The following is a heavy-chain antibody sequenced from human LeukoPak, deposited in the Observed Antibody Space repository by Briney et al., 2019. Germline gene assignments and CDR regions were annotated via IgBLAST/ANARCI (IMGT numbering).Heavy chain of an antibody. V-gene: IGHV3-11*01. CDR3: ARSLQESLVVTAIGAFDI. D-gene: IGHD2-21*02. CDR1: GFTFSDYY. J-gene: IGHJ3*02. CDR2: ISSSGSTI. Sequence: GGSLRLSCAASGFTFSDYYMSWIRQAPGKGLEWVSYISSSGSTIYYADSVKGRFTISRDNAKNSLYLQMNSLRAEDTAVYYCARSLQESLVVTAIGAFDIWGQGTMVTVSS.